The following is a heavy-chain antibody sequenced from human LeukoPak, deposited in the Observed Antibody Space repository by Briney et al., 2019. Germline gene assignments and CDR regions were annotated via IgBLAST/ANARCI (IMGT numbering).Heavy chain of an antibody. V-gene: IGHV6-1*01. CDR3: ARDPDNSYEWGPFDP. Sequence: SQTLSLTFAISGDSVSSNSASWNWIRQSPSRGLEWLGRTYYRSKWNIDYAVSVKSRITINPDTSKNRFSLHLNSVTPEDTAVYYCARDPDNSYEWGPFDPWGQGILVTVSS. D-gene: IGHD1-1*01. CDR2: TYYRSKWNI. CDR1: GDSVSSNSAS. J-gene: IGHJ5*02.